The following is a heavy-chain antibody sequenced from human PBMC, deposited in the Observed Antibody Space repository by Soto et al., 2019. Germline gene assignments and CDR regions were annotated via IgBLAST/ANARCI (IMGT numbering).Heavy chain of an antibody. Sequence: SETLSLTCFVSGGSITSYHWSWIRQPPGKGLEWIGEINHSGSTNYNPSLKSRVTISVDTSKNQFSLKLSSVTAADTAVYYCARSYPRLPVDYWGQGTLVTVSS. CDR1: GGSITSYH. J-gene: IGHJ4*02. D-gene: IGHD3-10*01. V-gene: IGHV4-34*01. CDR3: ARSYPRLPVDY. CDR2: INHSGST.